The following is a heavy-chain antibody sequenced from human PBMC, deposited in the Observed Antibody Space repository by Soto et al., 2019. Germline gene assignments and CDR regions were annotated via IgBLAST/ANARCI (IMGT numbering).Heavy chain of an antibody. D-gene: IGHD2-21*02. CDR3: ARDLRSIVVVTAIGPEFDY. V-gene: IGHV1-18*04. J-gene: IGHJ4*02. CDR2: ISAYNGNT. Sequence: GASVKVSCKASGYTFTSYGISWVRQAPGQGLEWMGWISAYNGNTNYAQKLQGRVTMTTDTSTSTAYMELRSLRSDDTAVYYCARDLRSIVVVTAIGPEFDYWGQGTLVTVSS. CDR1: GYTFTSYG.